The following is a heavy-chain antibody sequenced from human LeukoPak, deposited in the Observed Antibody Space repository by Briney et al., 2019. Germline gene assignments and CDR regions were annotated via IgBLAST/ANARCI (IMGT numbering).Heavy chain of an antibody. J-gene: IGHJ4*02. D-gene: IGHD6-6*01. CDR2: MYFSGIT. V-gene: IGHV4-31*11. CDR3: ARDGYSSSSYFDY. Sequence: SETLSLTCAVSGGSISSGAYSWSWIRQPPGKGLEWIGYMYFSGITSYNPSLKSRVTISVDTSKNQFSLKLSSVTAADTAVYYCARDGYSSSSYFDYWGQGTLVTVSS. CDR1: GGSISSGAYS.